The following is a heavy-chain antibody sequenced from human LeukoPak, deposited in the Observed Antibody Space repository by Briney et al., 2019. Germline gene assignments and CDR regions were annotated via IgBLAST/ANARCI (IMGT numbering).Heavy chain of an antibody. V-gene: IGHV3-33*01. CDR1: GFTFSNYG. Sequence: GGSLRLSCAASGFTFSNYGMHWVRQTPGKGLEWVAVIWFDGNNKFYADSVKGRFTISRDNSNNTLFLQMSSLRVEDTAVYYCARGAPAGPFDAFDIWGQGTMVTVSS. CDR3: ARGAPAGPFDAFDI. J-gene: IGHJ3*02. D-gene: IGHD6-13*01. CDR2: IWFDGNNK.